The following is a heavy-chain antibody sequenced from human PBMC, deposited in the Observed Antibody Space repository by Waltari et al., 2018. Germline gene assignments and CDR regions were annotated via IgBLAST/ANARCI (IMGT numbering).Heavy chain of an antibody. V-gene: IGHV3-11*04. J-gene: IGHJ6*01. CDR2: TTSSGSRV. CDR3: VRDRVHFGMDV. Sequence: QVPLVESGGGSVKPGGPLRLSCTAPGVSFSEYAMSWVRQAPGKGREWIANTTSSGSRVHYADSVRGRFTISRDNAKNSLLLDMSSLRVEDTAVYFCVRDRVHFGMDVWGQGTTVIVSS. CDR1: GVSFSEYA.